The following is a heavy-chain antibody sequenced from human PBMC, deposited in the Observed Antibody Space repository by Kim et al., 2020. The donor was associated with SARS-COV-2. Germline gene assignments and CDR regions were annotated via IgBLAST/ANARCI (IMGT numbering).Heavy chain of an antibody. J-gene: IGHJ4*02. CDR1: GESISRYY. CDR2: IYYSGST. D-gene: IGHD2-2*01. V-gene: IGHV4-59*01. Sequence: SETLSLTCSVSGESISRYYCSWIRQLPGKGLEWLGYIYYSGSTDYNPSLKTRVTISWDTSKNQFSLDLTSVTAADTAVYYCARSVGRASWHQFDYWGPG. CDR3: ARSVGRASWHQFDY.